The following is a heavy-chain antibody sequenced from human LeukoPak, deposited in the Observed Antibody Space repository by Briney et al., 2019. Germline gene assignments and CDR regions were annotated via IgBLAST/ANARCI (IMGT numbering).Heavy chain of an antibody. Sequence: GRSLRLSCAASGFTFSSQAMYWVRQAPGKGLEWVAVISYNGSNKYYADSVKGRFTISRDNSKNTLYLQMNSLRAEDTAVYCCVRDLRDYFGMDIWAKGPRSPSP. J-gene: IGHJ6*02. V-gene: IGHV3-30-3*01. CDR2: ISYNGSNK. D-gene: IGHD3-16*01. CDR3: VRDLRDYFGMDI. CDR1: GFTFSSQA.